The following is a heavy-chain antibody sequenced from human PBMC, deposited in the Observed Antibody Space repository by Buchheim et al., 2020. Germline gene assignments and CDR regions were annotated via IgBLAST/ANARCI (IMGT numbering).Heavy chain of an antibody. Sequence: EVQLVESGGGLVQPGGSLRLSCAASGFTFVNYWMTWGRQAPGKGLEWVATIKQDGSDKYYVDSVRGRFTIPRDNTDNSLSVPLNNLGAEDTAVYYCERIDEGYRYGYNNYYYMDVWGKGTT. V-gene: IGHV3-7*01. D-gene: IGHD5-18*01. CDR2: IKQDGSDK. CDR1: GFTFVNYW. J-gene: IGHJ6*03. CDR3: ERIDEGYRYGYNNYYYMDV.